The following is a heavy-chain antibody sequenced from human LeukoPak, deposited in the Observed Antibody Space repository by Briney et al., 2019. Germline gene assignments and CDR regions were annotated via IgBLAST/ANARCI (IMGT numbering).Heavy chain of an antibody. CDR2: ISWNSGSI. J-gene: IGHJ4*02. Sequence: PGGSLRLSCAASGFTFDDYAMHWVRQAPGKGLEWVSGISWNSGSIGYADSVKGRFTISRDNAKNSLYLQMNSLRAEDTALYYCAKDMGVVGATTPFDYWGQGTQVTVSS. CDR3: AKDMGVVGATTPFDY. CDR1: GFTFDDYA. D-gene: IGHD1-26*01. V-gene: IGHV3-9*01.